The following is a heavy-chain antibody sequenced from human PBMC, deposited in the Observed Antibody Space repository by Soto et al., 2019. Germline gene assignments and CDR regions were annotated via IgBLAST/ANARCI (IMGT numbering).Heavy chain of an antibody. CDR2: IVVGSGNT. J-gene: IGHJ6*02. CDR3: AADLTTPKTTYMDV. V-gene: IGHV1-58*01. D-gene: IGHD4-4*01. CDR1: GFTFTSSA. Sequence: QMQLVQSGPEVKKPGTSVKVSCKASGFTFTSSAVQWVRQARGQRLEWIGWIVVGSGNTNYAQKFQKRVTITRDMSTSTAYMELSSLRSEDTAVYYCAADLTTPKTTYMDVWGQGTTVTVSS.